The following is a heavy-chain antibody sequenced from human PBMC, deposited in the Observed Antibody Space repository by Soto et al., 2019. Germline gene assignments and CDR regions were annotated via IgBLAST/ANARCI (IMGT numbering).Heavy chain of an antibody. CDR1: GGSLSDYY. D-gene: IGHD2-8*02. V-gene: IGHV4-34*01. CDR2: IHHGGSA. CDR3: ARRPKAMLVPNF. Sequence: KTSETLSLTCAVYGGSLSDYYWNWIRHSPGKGLEWIGEIHHGGSATYNPSLQSRVILSLDTPKNQFSLNLSSVTAADTAVYYCARRPKAMLVPNFWGQGTRVTVSS. J-gene: IGHJ4*02.